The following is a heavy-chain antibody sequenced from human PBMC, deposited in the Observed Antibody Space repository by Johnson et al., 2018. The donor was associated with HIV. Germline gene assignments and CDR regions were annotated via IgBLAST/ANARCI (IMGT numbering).Heavy chain of an antibody. CDR3: ARDRRNYYDSSGYPDYDAFDI. CDR2: IYSAGST. CDR1: GFTVSSNY. V-gene: IGHV3-53*01. D-gene: IGHD3-22*01. Sequence: VQVVESGGGLIQPGGSLRLSCAASGFTVSSNYMSWVRQAPGKGLEWVSVIYSAGSTYYADSVKGRFTISRDNSKNTLYLQMNSLRAEDTALYYCARDRRNYYDSSGYPDYDAFDIWGQGTMVTVSS. J-gene: IGHJ3*02.